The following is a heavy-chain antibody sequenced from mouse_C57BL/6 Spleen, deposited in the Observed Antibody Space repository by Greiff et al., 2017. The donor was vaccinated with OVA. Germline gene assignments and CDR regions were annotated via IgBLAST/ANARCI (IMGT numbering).Heavy chain of an antibody. CDR3: ARISPTGTRGYRYFDV. CDR1: GYTFTSYG. D-gene: IGHD4-1*02. J-gene: IGHJ1*03. CDR2: IYPRSGNT. V-gene: IGHV1-81*01. Sequence: QVQLQQSGAELARPGASVKLSCKASGYTFTSYGISWVKQRTGQGLEWIGEIYPRSGNTYYNEKFKGKATLTADKSSSTAYMELRSLTSEDSAVYFCARISPTGTRGYRYFDVWGTGTTVTVSS.